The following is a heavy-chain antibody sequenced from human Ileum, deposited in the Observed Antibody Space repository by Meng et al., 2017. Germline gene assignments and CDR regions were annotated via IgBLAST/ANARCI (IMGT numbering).Heavy chain of an antibody. Sequence: QVQLQQPGPGLVNPSQTSSHTIAISGDSVSSNSAAWNWIRQSPLRGLEWLGRTYYRSKWYNDYAVSVKSRITINPDTSKNQFSLQLNSVTPEDTAVYYCAKDGTSGSYLGLYYWGQGTLVTVSS. D-gene: IGHD1-26*01. CDR2: TYYRSKWYN. CDR3: AKDGTSGSYLGLYY. CDR1: GDSVSSNSAA. V-gene: IGHV6-1*01. J-gene: IGHJ4*02.